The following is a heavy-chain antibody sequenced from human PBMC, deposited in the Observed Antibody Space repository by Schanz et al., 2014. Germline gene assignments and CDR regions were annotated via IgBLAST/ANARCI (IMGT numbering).Heavy chain of an antibody. CDR3: ARVKMLRGVIDALNAMDV. V-gene: IGHV3-30*04. CDR1: GFTMITYA. Sequence: QVQLVESGGGVVQPGRSLRLSCAASGFTMITYAMHWVRQPPGKGLEWVAIITYDGSNTYHADSVKGRFTISRDNAKNSLYLEMNSLRDEDTAVYYCARVKMLRGVIDALNAMDVWGQGTTVTVSS. CDR2: ITYDGSNT. J-gene: IGHJ6*02. D-gene: IGHD3-10*01.